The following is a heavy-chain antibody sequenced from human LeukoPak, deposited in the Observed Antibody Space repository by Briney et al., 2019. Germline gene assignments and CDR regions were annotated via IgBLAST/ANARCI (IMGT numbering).Heavy chain of an antibody. Sequence: PSETLSLTCTVSGGSISRGGYYWSWIRQHPGKGLEWIGYIYYSGSTYYNPSLKSRVTISVDTSKNQFSLKLSSVTAADTAVYYCARAGRWGVDYWGQGTLVTVSS. J-gene: IGHJ4*02. CDR3: ARAGRWGVDY. CDR2: IYYSGST. CDR1: GGSISRGGYY. D-gene: IGHD5-24*01. V-gene: IGHV4-31*03.